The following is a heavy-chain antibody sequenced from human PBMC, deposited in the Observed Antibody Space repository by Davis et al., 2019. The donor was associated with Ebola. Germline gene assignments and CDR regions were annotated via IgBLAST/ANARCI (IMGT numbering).Heavy chain of an antibody. Sequence: GESLKISCAASGFTFSSYWMSWVRQAPGKGLEWVSAVSGSGDATYYADSVKGRFTISRDDSKYTLYLQMNSLRVEDTATYYCAKIFFGTRAIDYGDYWGRGTLVTVSS. D-gene: IGHD3-3*01. CDR1: GFTFSSYW. V-gene: IGHV3-23*01. J-gene: IGHJ4*02. CDR2: VSGSGDAT. CDR3: AKIFFGTRAIDYGDY.